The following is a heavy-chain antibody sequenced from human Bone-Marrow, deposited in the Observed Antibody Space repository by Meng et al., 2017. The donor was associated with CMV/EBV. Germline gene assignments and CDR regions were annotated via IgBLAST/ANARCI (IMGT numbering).Heavy chain of an antibody. CDR2: IYYSGST. Sequence: SETLSLTCTVSGGSISSSSYYWGWIRQPPGKGLEWIGSIYYSGSTYYNPSLKSRVTISVDTSKNHFSLKLSSVTAADTAVYYCASEDIVVVPAARGHWFDPWGQGTLATVSS. V-gene: IGHV4-39*07. CDR1: GGSISSSSYY. CDR3: ASEDIVVVPAARGHWFDP. J-gene: IGHJ5*02. D-gene: IGHD2-2*01.